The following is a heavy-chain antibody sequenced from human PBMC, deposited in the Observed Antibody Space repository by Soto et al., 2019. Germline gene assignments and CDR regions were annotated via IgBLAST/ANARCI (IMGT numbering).Heavy chain of an antibody. J-gene: IGHJ4*02. CDR1: GFSFRDYG. CDR2: IIGNGDTA. CDR3: AKDYDYGDSLPFDC. V-gene: IGHV3-23*01. Sequence: EVQLLEAGGGLVQPGRSLRLSCAASGFSFRDYGMSWVRQAPGKGLEWLSAIIGNGDTAYYADSVRGRFTISRDNSKNTLYLQLNDLGAEDTAIYYCAKDYDYGDSLPFDCWGQGTLVTFSS. D-gene: IGHD4-17*01.